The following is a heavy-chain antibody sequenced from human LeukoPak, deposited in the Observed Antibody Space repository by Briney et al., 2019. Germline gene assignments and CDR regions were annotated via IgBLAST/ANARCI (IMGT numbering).Heavy chain of an antibody. V-gene: IGHV3-33*01. Sequence: PGRSLRLSCAASGFTFSSYGMHWVRQAPGKGLEWVAVIWYDGSNKYYADSVKGRFTISRDNSKNTLYLQMNSLRAEDTAVYYCARDLSGYSGYDYSLWGQGTLVTVSS. CDR3: ARDLSGYSGYDYSL. CDR1: GFTFSSYG. D-gene: IGHD5-12*01. CDR2: IWYDGSNK. J-gene: IGHJ4*02.